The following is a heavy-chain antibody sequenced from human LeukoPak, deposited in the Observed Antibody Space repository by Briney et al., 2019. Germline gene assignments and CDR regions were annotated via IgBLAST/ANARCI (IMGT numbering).Heavy chain of an antibody. CDR2: IYTSGST. CDR1: GGSISSGSYY. Sequence: SETLPLTCTVSGGSISSGSYYWSWIRQPAGKGLEWIGRIYTSGSTNYNPSLKSRVTISVDTSKNQFSLTLSSVTAADTAVYYCARDSSGDGYSSGYHWGQGTLVTVSS. V-gene: IGHV4-61*02. J-gene: IGHJ5*02. CDR3: ARDSSGDGYSSGYH. D-gene: IGHD6-25*01.